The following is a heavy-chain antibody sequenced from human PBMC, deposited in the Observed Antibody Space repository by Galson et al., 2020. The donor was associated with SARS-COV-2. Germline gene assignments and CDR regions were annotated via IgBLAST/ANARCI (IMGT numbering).Heavy chain of an antibody. J-gene: IGHJ4*02. D-gene: IGHD3-22*01. Sequence: GGSLRLSCEASGFTFSSYGMHWVRQAPGKGLEWVAVIWYDGSNTYYADSVKGRFTISRDNSKNTLYLQMNSLRAEDTAVYYCARDPAPHYYDSSGYHDYWGQGTLVAVSS. CDR1: GFTFSSYG. CDR3: ARDPAPHYYDSSGYHDY. CDR2: IWYDGSNT. V-gene: IGHV3-33*01.